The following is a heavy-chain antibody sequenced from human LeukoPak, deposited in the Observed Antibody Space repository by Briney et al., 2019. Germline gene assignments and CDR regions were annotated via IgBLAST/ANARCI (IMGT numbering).Heavy chain of an antibody. CDR2: INPDRGAI. CDR1: GYTLGAYY. D-gene: IGHD3-22*01. V-gene: IGHV1-2*02. Sequence: ASVKVSCKASGYTLGAYYIHWMRQAPGQGLEWMGWINPDRGAINYAQKFQGRVSMTRDTSISTVYMELSRLRSDDTAVYYCARDSSGYYDAFDIWGQGTMVTVSS. CDR3: ARDSSGYYDAFDI. J-gene: IGHJ3*02.